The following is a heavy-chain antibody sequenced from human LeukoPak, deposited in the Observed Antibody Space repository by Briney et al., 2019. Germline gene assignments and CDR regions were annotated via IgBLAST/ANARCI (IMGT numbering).Heavy chain of an antibody. Sequence: GESLKISCKGSGYSFTGYWIGWVRQMPGKGLEWMGIIYPGDSDTRYSPSFQGQVTISADKSISTAYLQWSSLKASDTAMYYCARHKPIYGSRSYYYFDYWGQGTLVTVSS. J-gene: IGHJ4*02. CDR3: ARHKPIYGSRSYYYFDY. CDR2: IYPGDSDT. V-gene: IGHV5-51*01. D-gene: IGHD3-10*01. CDR1: GYSFTGYW.